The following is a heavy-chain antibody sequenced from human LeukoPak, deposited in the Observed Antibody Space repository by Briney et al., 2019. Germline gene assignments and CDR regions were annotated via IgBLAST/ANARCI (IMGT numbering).Heavy chain of an antibody. D-gene: IGHD5-18*01. CDR2: ISNSGTAI. CDR3: ARAGYSMDTEYFQH. V-gene: IGHV3-48*03. CDR1: GFTFSSYE. Sequence: PGGSLRLSCAASGFTFSSYEMNWVRQAPGKGLEWVSYISNSGTAIYYADSVKGRFTISRDNVKSSLYLQMNSLRAEDTAVYYCARAGYSMDTEYFQHWGQGTLVIVSS. J-gene: IGHJ1*01.